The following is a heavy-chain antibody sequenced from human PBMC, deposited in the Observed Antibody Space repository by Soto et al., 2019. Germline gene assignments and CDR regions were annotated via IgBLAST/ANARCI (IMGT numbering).Heavy chain of an antibody. J-gene: IGHJ4*02. CDR3: TRRKRYNYYDISGYELDY. CDR2: IRSKAYGGTT. D-gene: IGHD3-22*01. CDR1: GFTFGDYA. Sequence: PGGSLRLSCTASGFTFGDYAMSWVRQAPGKGLEWVGFIRSKAYGGTTEYAASVKGRFTISRDDSKSIAYLQMNSLKTEDTAVYYCTRRKRYNYYDISGYELDYWGQGTLVTVSS. V-gene: IGHV3-49*04.